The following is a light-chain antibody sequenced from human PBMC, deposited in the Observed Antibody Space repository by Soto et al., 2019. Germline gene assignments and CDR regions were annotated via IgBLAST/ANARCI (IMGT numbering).Light chain of an antibody. CDR1: QSVSSSY. CDR3: QQYGTSPRT. V-gene: IGKV3-20*01. CDR2: GAS. J-gene: IGKJ2*01. Sequence: EIVLTQSPGTLSLSPGERATLSCRASQSVSSSYLVWYQQKPGQAPRLLIYGASSIATGIPDRFSGSGSGSDFTLTITRLEAEDFAVYYCQQYGTSPRTFGQGTKLEIK.